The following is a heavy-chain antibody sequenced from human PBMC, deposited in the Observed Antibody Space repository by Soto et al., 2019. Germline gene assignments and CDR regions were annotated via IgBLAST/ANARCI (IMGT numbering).Heavy chain of an antibody. CDR3: AREGSSGWYSDY. V-gene: IGHV1-18*01. Sequence: ASVKVSCKASGYTFTSYTISWVRQAPGQGPEWMGWISVYNGNTNYAQKLQGRVTMTRNTSISTAYMELSSLRSEDTAVYYCAREGSSGWYSDYWGQGTLVTVSS. D-gene: IGHD6-19*01. J-gene: IGHJ4*02. CDR1: GYTFTSYT. CDR2: ISVYNGNT.